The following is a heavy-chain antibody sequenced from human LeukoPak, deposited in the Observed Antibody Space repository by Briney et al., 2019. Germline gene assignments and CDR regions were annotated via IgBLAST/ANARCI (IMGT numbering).Heavy chain of an antibody. CDR2: IYYSGST. Sequence: SETLSLTCTVSGGSISSYYWSWIRQPPGKGLEWIGYIYYSGSTNYNPSLKSRVTILVDKSKNQFSLKLSSVTAADTAVYYCARGVVRGVGNWFDPWGQGTLVTVSS. V-gene: IGHV4-59*12. D-gene: IGHD3-10*01. J-gene: IGHJ5*02. CDR1: GGSISSYY. CDR3: ARGVVRGVGNWFDP.